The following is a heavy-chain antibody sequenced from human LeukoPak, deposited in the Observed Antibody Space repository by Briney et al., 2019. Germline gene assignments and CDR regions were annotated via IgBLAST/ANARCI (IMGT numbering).Heavy chain of an antibody. CDR1: GYTFTSYG. CDR2: ISAYNGNT. D-gene: IGHD3-22*01. CDR3: AITPTYYYDSSGLRGDY. J-gene: IGHJ4*02. Sequence: ASVKVSCKASGYTFTSYGISWVRQAPGQGLEWMGRISAYNGNTNYAQKLQGRVTMTTDTSTSTAYMELRSLRSDDTAVYYCAITPTYYYDSSGLRGDYWGQGTLVTVSS. V-gene: IGHV1-18*01.